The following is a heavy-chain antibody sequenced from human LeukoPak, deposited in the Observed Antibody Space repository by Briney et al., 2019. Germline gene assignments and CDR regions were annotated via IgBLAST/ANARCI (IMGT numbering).Heavy chain of an antibody. CDR1: GFTFDDYA. Sequence: GRSLRLSCAASGFTFDDYAMHWVRQAPGKGLEWVSGISWNSGSIGYADSVKGRFTISRDNAKNSLYLQMNSLRAEDTALYYCAKDAGCSGGSSYGVHWGQGTLATVSS. CDR2: ISWNSGSI. J-gene: IGHJ4*02. CDR3: AKDAGCSGGSSYGVH. V-gene: IGHV3-9*01. D-gene: IGHD2-15*01.